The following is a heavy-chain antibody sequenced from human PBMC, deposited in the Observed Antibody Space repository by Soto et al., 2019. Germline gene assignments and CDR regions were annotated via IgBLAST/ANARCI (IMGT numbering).Heavy chain of an antibody. J-gene: IGHJ4*02. CDR1: GFTFSIYA. V-gene: IGHV3-30-3*01. CDR3: ARDPKTSGGQHWAFNYFDS. D-gene: IGHD7-27*01. Sequence: GGSLRLSCAASGFTFSIYAMSWVRQAPGKGLEWVALISYDGTNKFYADSVKGRFTISRDNSKSTLYLQVDSLRPEDAAVYYCARDPKTSGGQHWAFNYFDSWGQGALVTVSS. CDR2: ISYDGTNK.